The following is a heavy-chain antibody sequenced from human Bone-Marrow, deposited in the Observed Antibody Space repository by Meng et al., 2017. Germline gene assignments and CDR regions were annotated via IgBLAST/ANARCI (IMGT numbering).Heavy chain of an antibody. CDR1: GGSISSGDYY. CDR2: IYNSGIT. J-gene: IGHJ4*02. CDR3: ARDPTGGEDHQRV. D-gene: IGHD1-14*01. V-gene: IGHV4-30-4*01. Sequence: QVQLQESGPGLVKPSQTLSLTCTVSGGSISSGDYYWSWIRQPPGKGLEWIGYIYNSGITIYNPSLKSRVTMSVDNSKNQFSLKLNSMTAADTAVYYCARDPTGGEDHQRVWGQGTLVTVSS.